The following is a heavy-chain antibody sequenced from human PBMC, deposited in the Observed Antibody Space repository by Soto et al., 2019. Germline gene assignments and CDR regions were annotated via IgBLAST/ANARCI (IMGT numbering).Heavy chain of an antibody. D-gene: IGHD3-9*01. J-gene: IGHJ4*02. CDR2: IYPGDSDT. CDR1: GYSFTSYW. CDR3: ASVGDILTGYYTFDY. V-gene: IGHV5-51*01. Sequence: GESLKISCKGSGYSFTSYWIGWVRQMPGKGLEWMGIIYPGDSDTRYSPSFQGQVTISADKSISTAYLQWSSLKASDTAMYYCASVGDILTGYYTFDYWGQGTLVTVSS.